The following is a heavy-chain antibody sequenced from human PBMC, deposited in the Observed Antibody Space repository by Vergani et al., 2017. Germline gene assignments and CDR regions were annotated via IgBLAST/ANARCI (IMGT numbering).Heavy chain of an antibody. J-gene: IGHJ4*02. Sequence: QVTLQESGPVLVKPTETLTLTCTVSGFSLSNARMGVSWIRQPPGKALEWLAHIFSNDEKSYSTSLKSRLTISKDTSKSQVVLTMTNMDPVDTATYYCARIAKEWDDGGYFDYWSQGSLVTVSS. D-gene: IGHD1-26*01. CDR3: ARIAKEWDDGGYFDY. CDR2: IFSNDEK. CDR1: GFSLSNARMG. V-gene: IGHV2-26*01.